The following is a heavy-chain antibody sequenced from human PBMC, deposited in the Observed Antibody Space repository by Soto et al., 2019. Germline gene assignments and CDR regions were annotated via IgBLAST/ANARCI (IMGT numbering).Heavy chain of an antibody. CDR3: ARDHHRYSGYDYVDY. CDR1: GFTFSDYY. J-gene: IGHJ4*02. V-gene: IGHV3-11*05. Sequence: QVQLVESGGGLVKPGGSLRLSCAASGFTFSDYYMSWIRQAPGKGLEWVSYISSSSSYTNYADSVKGRFTISRDNATNSMYLQMSSLRAEDTAVYYCARDHHRYSGYDYVDYWGQGTLVTVSS. CDR2: ISSSSSYT. D-gene: IGHD5-12*01.